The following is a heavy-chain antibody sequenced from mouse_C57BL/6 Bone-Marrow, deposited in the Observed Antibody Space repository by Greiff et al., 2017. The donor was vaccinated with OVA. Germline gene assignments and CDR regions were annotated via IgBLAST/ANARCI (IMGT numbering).Heavy chain of an antibody. D-gene: IGHD1-1*01. J-gene: IGHJ1*03. V-gene: IGHV7-1*01. CDR3: ARDAEYGSSSYWYFDV. CDR1: GFTFSDFY. Sequence: EVQLVESGGGLVQSGRSLRLSCATSGFTFSDFYMEWVRQAPGKGLEWIAASRNKANDYTTEYSASVKGRFIVSRDTSQSILYLQMNALRAEDTAIYYCARDAEYGSSSYWYFDVWGTGTTVTVSS. CDR2: SRNKANDYTT.